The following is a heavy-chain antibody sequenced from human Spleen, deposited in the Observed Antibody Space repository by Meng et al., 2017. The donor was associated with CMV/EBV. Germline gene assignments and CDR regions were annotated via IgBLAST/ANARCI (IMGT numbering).Heavy chain of an antibody. CDR1: GDSVFSRSAA. V-gene: IGHV6-1*01. J-gene: IGHJ5*02. Sequence: CASSGDSVFSRSAAWNWIRQSTARGLEWLGRTYYRSKWYSEYAVSLRGRITINPDTSKNQFSLQLNSVTPEDTAVYYCTRDVLGGFDPWGQGTLVTVSS. CDR3: TRDVLGGFDP. D-gene: IGHD3-16*01. CDR2: TYYRSKWYS.